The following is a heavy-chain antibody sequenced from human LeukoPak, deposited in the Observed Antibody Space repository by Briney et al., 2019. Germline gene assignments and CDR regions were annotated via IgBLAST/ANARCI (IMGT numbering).Heavy chain of an antibody. CDR3: ARGIAAAPLWPPLGY. CDR1: GYTLTGYY. CDR2: INPNSGGT. V-gene: IGHV1-2*02. D-gene: IGHD6-13*01. J-gene: IGHJ4*02. Sequence: EASVKVSCKASGYTLTGYYMHWVRQAPGQGLEWMGWINPNSGGTNYAQKFQGRVTMTRDTSISTAYMELSRLRSDDTAVYYCARGIAAAPLWPPLGYWGQGTLVTVSS.